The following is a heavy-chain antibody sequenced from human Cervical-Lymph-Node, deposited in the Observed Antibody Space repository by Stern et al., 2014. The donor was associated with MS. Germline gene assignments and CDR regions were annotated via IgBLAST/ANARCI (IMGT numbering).Heavy chain of an antibody. CDR2: IKNKAEGGTT. Sequence: EVHLVESGGGLVKPGGSLRLSCVASGFTFNDYWMNWVRQAPGKGLEWVGRIKNKAEGGTTDYAAPVKGRFSISRDDSKNMVFVQMNNLKTEDTAVYYCATGWFDFRGQGTLVTVSS. CDR1: GFTFNDYW. V-gene: IGHV3-15*01. CDR3: ATGWFDF. J-gene: IGHJ5*01.